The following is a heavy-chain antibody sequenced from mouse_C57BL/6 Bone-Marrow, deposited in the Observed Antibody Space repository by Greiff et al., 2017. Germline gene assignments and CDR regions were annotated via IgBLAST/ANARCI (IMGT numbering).Heavy chain of an antibody. CDR3: ARKVLRVGAMDD. Sequence: QVQLQQSGPELVKPGASVKISCKTSGYAFRSSWMNWVKQRPGQGLEWIGRIYPGDGDTNYNGKFKGKATLTADKSSSTAYMQLSSRTSEDSAVYFCARKVLRVGAMDDWGQGTSGTVSS. CDR2: IYPGDGDT. J-gene: IGHJ4*01. V-gene: IGHV1-82*01. D-gene: IGHD1-1*01. CDR1: GYAFRSSW.